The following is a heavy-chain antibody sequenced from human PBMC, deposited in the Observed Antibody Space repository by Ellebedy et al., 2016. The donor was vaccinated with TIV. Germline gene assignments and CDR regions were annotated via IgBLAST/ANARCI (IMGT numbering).Heavy chain of an antibody. D-gene: IGHD6-19*01. Sequence: SETLSLXCTVSGASITNYYWSWIRQPPGKGLEWLGCFSYIGSTNYNPSLGSRVTISLDTSKNQFSPNLNSVTAADAATYYCARRSTSGPYNWFDPWGQGTLVTVSS. CDR3: ARRSTSGPYNWFDP. CDR2: FSYIGST. CDR1: GASITNYY. J-gene: IGHJ5*02. V-gene: IGHV4-59*01.